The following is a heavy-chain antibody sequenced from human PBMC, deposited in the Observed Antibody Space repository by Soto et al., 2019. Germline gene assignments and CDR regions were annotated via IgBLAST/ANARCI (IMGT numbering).Heavy chain of an antibody. CDR3: ARGYYDYIWGSYRYYYYYMDV. J-gene: IGHJ6*03. D-gene: IGHD3-16*02. CDR1: GFTFSSYW. V-gene: IGHV3-7*04. CDR2: IKQDGSEK. Sequence: GGSLRLSCAASGFTFSSYWMSWVRQAPGKGLEWVANIKQDGSEKYYVDSVKGRFTISRDNAKNSLYPQMNSLRAEDTAVYYCARGYYDYIWGSYRYYYYYMDVWGKGTTVTVSS.